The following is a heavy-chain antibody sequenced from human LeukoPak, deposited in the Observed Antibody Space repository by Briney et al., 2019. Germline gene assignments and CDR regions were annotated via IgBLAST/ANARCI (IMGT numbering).Heavy chain of an antibody. CDR1: GFTFSTYS. V-gene: IGHV3-21*01. CDR2: ISSRSRYI. CDR3: ARGGITIFGVVSYMDV. J-gene: IGHJ6*03. D-gene: IGHD3-3*01. Sequence: PGGSLRLSCAASGFTFSTYSMIWVRQAPGKGLEWVSSISSRSRYIYYADSVKGRVTISRDNAKNSLYLQMNSLRAEDTAVYYCARGGITIFGVVSYMDVWGKGTTVTVSS.